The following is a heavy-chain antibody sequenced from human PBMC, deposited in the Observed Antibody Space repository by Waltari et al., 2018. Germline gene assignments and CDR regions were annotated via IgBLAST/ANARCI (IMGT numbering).Heavy chain of an antibody. Sequence: VQLLESGGGLVQPGGSLRLSCAASGFTFSSYAMSWVRQAPGKGLEWIGSIYYSGSTYYNPSLKSRVTISVDTSKNQFSLKLSSVTAADTAVYYCARDGGAHYYDSSGYYPFDYWGQGTLVTVSS. J-gene: IGHJ4*02. CDR1: GFTFSSYA. V-gene: IGHV4-38-2*02. D-gene: IGHD3-22*01. CDR2: IYYSGST. CDR3: ARDGGAHYYDSSGYYPFDY.